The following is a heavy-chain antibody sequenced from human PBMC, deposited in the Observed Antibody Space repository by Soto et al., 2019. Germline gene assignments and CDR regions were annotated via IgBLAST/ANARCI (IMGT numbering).Heavy chain of an antibody. V-gene: IGHV4-30-2*01. CDR2: IYHSGST. J-gene: IGHJ6*02. CDR3: ARAHYGDYGYGMDV. D-gene: IGHD4-17*01. CDR1: GGSISSGGYS. Sequence: QLQLQESGSGLVKPSQTLSLTCAVSGGSISSGGYSWSWIRQPPGKGLEWIGYIYHSGSTYYNPSLKRRVTISVDRSKNRFSLKLSSVTAADTAVYYCARAHYGDYGYGMDVWGQGTTVTVSS.